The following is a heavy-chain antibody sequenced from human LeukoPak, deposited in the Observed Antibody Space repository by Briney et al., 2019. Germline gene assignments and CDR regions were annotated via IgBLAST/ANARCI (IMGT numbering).Heavy chain of an antibody. V-gene: IGHV4-59*08. CDR3: ARHQSYYYDYYMDV. CDR1: GGSISSYY. J-gene: IGHJ6*03. Sequence: SETLSFTCTVSGGSISSYYWSWIRQPPGKVLEWIGYIYYSGSTNYNPSLKSRVTISVDTSKNQFSLKLTSVTAADTAVYYCARHQSYYYDYYMDVWGKGTTVTISS. CDR2: IYYSGST.